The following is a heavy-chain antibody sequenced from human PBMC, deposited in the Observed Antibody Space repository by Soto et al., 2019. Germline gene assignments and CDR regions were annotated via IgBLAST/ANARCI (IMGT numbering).Heavy chain of an antibody. CDR2: IDPSDSYT. CDR3: ARFSSVYEDSSGYYHRRFDD. D-gene: IGHD3-22*01. Sequence: GESLKISCKGSGYSFTSYWISWVRQMPGKGLEWMGRIDPSDSYTNYSPSFQGHVTISADKSISTAYLQWSSLKASDTAMYYCARFSSVYEDSSGYYHRRFDDWGQGTLVTVSS. J-gene: IGHJ4*02. V-gene: IGHV5-10-1*01. CDR1: GYSFTSYW.